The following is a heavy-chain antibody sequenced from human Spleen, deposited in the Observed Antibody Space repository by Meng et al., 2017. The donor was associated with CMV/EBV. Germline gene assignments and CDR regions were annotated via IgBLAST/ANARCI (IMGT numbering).Heavy chain of an antibody. V-gene: IGHV1-18*04. CDR3: ATVAYCGGDCYRIHPLYDH. J-gene: IGHJ5*02. D-gene: IGHD2-21*01. CDR2: ISAYNGNT. CDR1: GYTFTSYG. Sequence: ASVKVSCKTSGYTFTSYGISWVRQAPGQGLEWMGWISAYNGNTIYEQKVQGRVTMTTDTSTSIASMELRRLRSDDTAVYYCATVAYCGGDCYRIHPLYDHWGQGTLVTVSS.